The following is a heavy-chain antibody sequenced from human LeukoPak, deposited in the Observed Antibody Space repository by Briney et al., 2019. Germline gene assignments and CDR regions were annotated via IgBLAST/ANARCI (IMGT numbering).Heavy chain of an antibody. CDR3: AKALLGESDAFDI. D-gene: IGHD3-10*01. Sequence: PGGSLRLSCAASGFTFSSYGMHWVRQAPGEGLEWVAVISYDGSNKYYADSVKGRFTISRDNSKNTLYLQMNSLRAEDTAVYYCAKALLGESDAFDIWGQGTMVSVSS. J-gene: IGHJ3*02. CDR2: ISYDGSNK. V-gene: IGHV3-30*18. CDR1: GFTFSSYG.